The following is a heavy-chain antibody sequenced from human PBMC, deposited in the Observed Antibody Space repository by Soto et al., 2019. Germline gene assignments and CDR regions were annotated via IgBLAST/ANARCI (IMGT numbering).Heavy chain of an antibody. CDR3: AKDQSNILTGYYTSYYYYGMDV. V-gene: IGHV3-23*01. Sequence: PGGALRLSCAASGFTFSSYAMSWVSQAPGKGLKWVSAISGSGGSTYYADSAKGRFTISRDNSKNTLYLQMNSLRAEDTAVYYCAKDQSNILTGYYTSYYYYGMDVWGQGTTVTVSS. J-gene: IGHJ6*02. CDR2: ISGSGGST. D-gene: IGHD3-9*01. CDR1: GFTFSSYA.